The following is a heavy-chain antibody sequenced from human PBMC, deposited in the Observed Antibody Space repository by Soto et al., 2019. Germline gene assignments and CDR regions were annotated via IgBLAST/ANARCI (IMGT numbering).Heavy chain of an antibody. D-gene: IGHD3-22*01. CDR3: ARGAVVNFDS. CDR1: GGSINSGGSS. J-gene: IGHJ4*02. V-gene: IGHV4-30-2*01. Sequence: QLQLQESGSGLVKPSQTLSLTCAVSGGSINSGGSSWTWIRQPPGKGLEWIGYIYHSGSTYYNPSLKVRVTISVDRSKNQFSLKLTSVTAADTAVYYCARGAVVNFDSWGQGTLVTVSS. CDR2: IYHSGST.